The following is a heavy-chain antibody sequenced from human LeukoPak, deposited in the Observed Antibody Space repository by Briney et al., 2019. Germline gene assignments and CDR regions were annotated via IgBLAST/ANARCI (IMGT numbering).Heavy chain of an antibody. Sequence: GESLKISCKGYGYSFTNYWIGWVRQMPGKGLEWMGIIYPGDSDTRYSPSFQGQVTISADKSISTAYLQWSSLKASDTAMYYCARQIGYCSGGSCYHNWFDPWGQGTLVTVSS. J-gene: IGHJ5*02. CDR3: ARQIGYCSGGSCYHNWFDP. V-gene: IGHV5-51*01. D-gene: IGHD2-15*01. CDR2: IYPGDSDT. CDR1: GYSFTNYW.